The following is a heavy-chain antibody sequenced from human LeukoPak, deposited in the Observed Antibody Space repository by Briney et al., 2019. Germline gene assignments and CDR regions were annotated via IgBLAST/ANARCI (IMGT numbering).Heavy chain of an antibody. CDR3: ARTSIAVAGTFDY. Sequence: SVKVSRKASGGTFSSYAISWVRQAPGQGLEWMGGIIPIFGTANYAQKFQGRVTITADKSTSTAYMELSSLRSEDTAVYYCARTSIAVAGTFDYWGQGTLVTVSS. CDR2: IIPIFGTA. J-gene: IGHJ4*02. D-gene: IGHD6-19*01. CDR1: GGTFSSYA. V-gene: IGHV1-69*06.